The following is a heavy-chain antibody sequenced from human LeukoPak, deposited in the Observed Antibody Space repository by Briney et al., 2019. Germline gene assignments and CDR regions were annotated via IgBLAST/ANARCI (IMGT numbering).Heavy chain of an antibody. J-gene: IGHJ4*02. V-gene: IGHV4-61*01. CDR3: ARVPISTTARGYFDY. D-gene: IGHD4-17*01. CDR1: GGSFSSGSYY. Sequence: SETLSLTCTVSGGSFSSGSYYWSWIWQPPGKGLEWIGYIFYSGSTTYNPSLKNRVTMSVDTSKNKFSLKLSSVTAADPAVYCCARVPISTTARGYFDYWGQGALVTVSS. CDR2: IFYSGST.